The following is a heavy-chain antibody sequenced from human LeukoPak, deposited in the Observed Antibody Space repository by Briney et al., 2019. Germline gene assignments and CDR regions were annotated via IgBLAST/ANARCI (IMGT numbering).Heavy chain of an antibody. CDR2: INHSGST. J-gene: IGHJ4*02. CDR1: GGSFSGYY. V-gene: IGHV4-34*01. Sequence: SETLSLTCAVYGGSFSGYYWSWIRQPPGKGLEWIGEINHSGSTNYNPSLKSRVTISVDTSKNQFSLKLSSVTAADTAVFYCARTRAYFDYWGQGTLVTVSS. CDR3: ARTRAYFDY.